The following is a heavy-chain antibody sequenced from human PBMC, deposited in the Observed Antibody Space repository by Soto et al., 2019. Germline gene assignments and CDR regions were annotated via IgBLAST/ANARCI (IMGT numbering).Heavy chain of an antibody. D-gene: IGHD3-9*01. Sequence: SQTLSLTCAISGDSVSSNSAAWNWIRQSPSRGLEWLGRTYYRSKWYNDYAVSVKSRITINPDTSKNQFSLQLNSVTPEDTAVYYCARGSVLRYFDWLLANYYYYYMDVWGKGTTVTVSS. CDR2: TYYRSKWYN. CDR3: ARGSVLRYFDWLLANYYYYYMDV. V-gene: IGHV6-1*01. CDR1: GDSVSSNSAA. J-gene: IGHJ6*03.